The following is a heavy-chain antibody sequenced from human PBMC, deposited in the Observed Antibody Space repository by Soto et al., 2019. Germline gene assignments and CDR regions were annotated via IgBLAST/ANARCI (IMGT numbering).Heavy chain of an antibody. CDR2: IYYSGST. Sequence: QVQLQESGPGLVKPSQTLSLTCTVSGGSISSGGYYWSWIRQHPGKGLEWIGYIYYSGSTYYNPSLKSRVTISVDTSKNQFSLKLSSVTAADTAVYYCARGVTVTWYWGFDPWGQGTLVTVSS. CDR3: ARGVTVTWYWGFDP. J-gene: IGHJ5*02. CDR1: GGSISSGGYY. D-gene: IGHD4-17*01. V-gene: IGHV4-31*03.